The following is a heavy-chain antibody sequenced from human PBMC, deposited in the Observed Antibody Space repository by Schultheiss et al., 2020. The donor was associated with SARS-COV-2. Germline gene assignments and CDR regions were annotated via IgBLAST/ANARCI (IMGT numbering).Heavy chain of an antibody. CDR3: ARGGGFSNYFRYFDY. Sequence: SQTLSLTCSVSGGSISSYYWSWIRQPPGKGLEWIGRIYTTGSTNYNPSLKSRVTMSVDTSKNQFSLKLSSVTAADTAVYYCARGGGFSNYFRYFDYWGQGTLVTVSS. CDR1: GGSISSYY. CDR2: IYTTGST. J-gene: IGHJ4*02. V-gene: IGHV4-4*07. D-gene: IGHD4-11*01.